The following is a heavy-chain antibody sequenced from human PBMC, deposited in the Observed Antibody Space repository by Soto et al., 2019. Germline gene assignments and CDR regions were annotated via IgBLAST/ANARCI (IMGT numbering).Heavy chain of an antibody. CDR1: GLTISGKKY. J-gene: IGHJ3*01. D-gene: IGHD1-1*01. Sequence: DVQLVESGEGLIQPGESLRLSCAAFGLTISGKKYVAWVRQAPGKGLEWVSGLYDVDGSFYADSVRGRFTTSSDSSKTTVYLQMNDLRPDDTAVYYCATWHERKHAYDVWGQGTTVTVSS. CDR2: LYDVDGS. CDR3: ATWHERKHAYDV. V-gene: IGHV3-53*01.